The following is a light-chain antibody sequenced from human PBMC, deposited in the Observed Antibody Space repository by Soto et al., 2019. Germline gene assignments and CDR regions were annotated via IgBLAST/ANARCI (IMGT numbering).Light chain of an antibody. J-gene: IGLJ3*02. Sequence: QSVLTQPPSASGTPGQRVTISCSGSSSNIGDNTVSWFQQLPGTAPKLLIFTNNQRPSGVPDRFSGSKSGTSASLAISGLQSEDAADYYCAAWDDSLSGRVFGGGTKVTVL. CDR2: TNN. CDR3: AAWDDSLSGRV. V-gene: IGLV1-44*01. CDR1: SSNIGDNT.